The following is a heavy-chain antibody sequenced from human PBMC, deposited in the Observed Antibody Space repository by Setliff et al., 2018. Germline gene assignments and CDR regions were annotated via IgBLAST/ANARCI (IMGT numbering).Heavy chain of an antibody. V-gene: IGHV4-34*01. CDR2: VNHSGSS. CDR3: ARGPRYSGSYYVNY. D-gene: IGHD1-26*01. CDR1: GGSFSGYY. Sequence: SETLSLTCAVYGGSFSGYYWTWIRQPPGKGLEWIGEVNHSGSSNYNPSLKSRVTISVDTSKNQFSLNLSSVTAADTAVYYCARGPRYSGSYYVNYWGQGTLVTVSS. J-gene: IGHJ4*02.